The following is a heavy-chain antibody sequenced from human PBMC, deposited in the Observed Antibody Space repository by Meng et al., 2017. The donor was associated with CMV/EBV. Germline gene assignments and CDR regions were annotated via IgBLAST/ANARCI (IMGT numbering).Heavy chain of an antibody. CDR2: IYYSWST. CDR3: ARDHGNSWFDP. V-gene: IGHV4-59*01. J-gene: IGHJ5*02. CDR1: GGSISSYY. D-gene: IGHD1-26*01. Sequence: GSLRLSCTVSGGSISSYYWSWIRQLPGKGLEWIGYIYYSWSTNYNPSLKSRVTISVDTSKNQFSLKLSSVTAADTAVYYCARDHGNSWFDPWGQGTLVTVSS.